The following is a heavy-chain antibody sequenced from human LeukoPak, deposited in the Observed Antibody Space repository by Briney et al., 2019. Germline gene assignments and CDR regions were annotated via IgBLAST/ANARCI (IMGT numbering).Heavy chain of an antibody. D-gene: IGHD3-22*01. Sequence: GGSLRLSCAASGFTFSSSTMNWVRRAPGKGLEWVSTITGTDDTTYYADSVKGRFTISRDYSKSMVHLQMNSLRAEDSAIYYCAKGPQLNSGYHPDYWGQGTLVTVSS. CDR3: AKGPQLNSGYHPDY. J-gene: IGHJ4*02. V-gene: IGHV3-23*01. CDR2: ITGTDDTT. CDR1: GFTFSSST.